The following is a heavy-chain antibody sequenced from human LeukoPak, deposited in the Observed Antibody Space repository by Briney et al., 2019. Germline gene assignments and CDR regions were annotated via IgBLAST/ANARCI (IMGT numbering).Heavy chain of an antibody. V-gene: IGHV1-2*06. CDR2: INPNSGGT. D-gene: IGHD2-15*01. CDR1: GYTFTGYY. Sequence: ASVKVSCKASGYTFTGYYMHWVRQAPGQGLEWMGRINPNSGGTTYAQKLQGRVTMTRDTAISTAYMELSRLRSDDTAVYYCARVLYPSTYDYWGQGPLVTVS. J-gene: IGHJ4*02. CDR3: ARVLYPSTYDY.